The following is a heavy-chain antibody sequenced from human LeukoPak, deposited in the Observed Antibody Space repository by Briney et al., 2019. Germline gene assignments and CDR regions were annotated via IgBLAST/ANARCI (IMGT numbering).Heavy chain of an antibody. CDR1: GYTFTSYY. V-gene: IGHV1-46*01. CDR3: ARDLLWFGELSGFDY. J-gene: IGHJ4*02. Sequence: ASVKVSCKASGYTFTSYYMHWVRQAPGQGLKWMGIINPSGGSTSYAQKFQGRVTMTRDTSTSTVYMELSSLRSEDTAVYYCARDLLWFGELSGFDYWGQGTLVTVSS. CDR2: INPSGGST. D-gene: IGHD3-10*01.